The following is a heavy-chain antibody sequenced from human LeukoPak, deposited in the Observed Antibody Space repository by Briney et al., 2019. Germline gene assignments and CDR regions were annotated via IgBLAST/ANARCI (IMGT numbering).Heavy chain of an antibody. CDR2: LYSGGST. CDR1: GYTVSSDY. J-gene: IGHJ4*02. V-gene: IGHV3-66*01. CDR3: AKESRSSGWLSY. D-gene: IGHD6-19*01. Sequence: GGSLRLSCAASGYTVSSDYMSWVRQAPGKGLEWVSVLYSGGSTYYADSVKGRFTISRDNSKNTLYLQMSSLRVEDTAVYYCAKESRSSGWLSYWGQGTLVTVSS.